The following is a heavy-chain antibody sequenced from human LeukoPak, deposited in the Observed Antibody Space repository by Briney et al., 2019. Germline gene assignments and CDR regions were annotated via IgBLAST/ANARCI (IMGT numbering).Heavy chain of an antibody. V-gene: IGHV1-2*02. CDR3: ARVLSSGGRWFGELLYPDAFDI. CDR1: GYTFTGYY. Sequence: GASVKVSCKASGYTFTGYYMHWVRQAPGQGLEWMGWINPNSGGTNYAQKFQGRVTMTRDTSISTAYMELRSLRSDDTAVYYCARVLSSGGRWFGELLYPDAFDIWGQGTMVTVSS. CDR2: INPNSGGT. D-gene: IGHD3-10*01. J-gene: IGHJ3*02.